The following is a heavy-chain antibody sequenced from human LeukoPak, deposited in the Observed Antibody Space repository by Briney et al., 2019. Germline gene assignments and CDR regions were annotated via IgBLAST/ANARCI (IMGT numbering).Heavy chain of an antibody. V-gene: IGHV3-23*01. CDR1: GFTFSSYA. CDR2: ISGSGGST. J-gene: IGHJ4*02. CDR3: ARDPGPNYYGSGSYCFFDH. D-gene: IGHD3-10*01. Sequence: PGGSLRLSCAASGFTFSSYAMSWVRQAPGKGLEWVSAISGSGGSTYYADSVKGRFTISRDNAKNSLYLQMNSLRAEDTAVYYCARDPGPNYYGSGSYCFFDHWGQGTLVTVSS.